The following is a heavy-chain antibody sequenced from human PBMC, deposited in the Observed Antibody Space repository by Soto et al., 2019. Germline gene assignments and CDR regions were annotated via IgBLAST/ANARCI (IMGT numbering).Heavy chain of an antibody. Sequence: EVQLLESGGGLVQPGGSLRLSCAASGFTFSSYAMSWVRQAPGKGLEWVSAISGSGGSTYYADSVKGRFTISRDNSKNTLYLQMNSLRAGDTAVYYCAKGGEYSSSESNYYYYGMDVWGQGTTVTVSS. V-gene: IGHV3-23*01. D-gene: IGHD6-6*01. CDR2: ISGSGGST. CDR3: AKGGEYSSSESNYYYYGMDV. J-gene: IGHJ6*02. CDR1: GFTFSSYA.